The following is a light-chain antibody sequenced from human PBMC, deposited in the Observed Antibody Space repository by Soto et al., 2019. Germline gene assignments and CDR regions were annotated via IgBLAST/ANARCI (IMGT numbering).Light chain of an antibody. J-gene: IGLJ2*01. Sequence: QSVLTQPPSASGTPGQRVSISCSGSSSNIGSNTVTWYQQLPGTAPKLLIYGQNHRPSGVPDRFSGSKSGTSASLAISGLQSEDEADYYCAVWDDSLDGRVFGGGTKVTVL. V-gene: IGLV1-44*01. CDR3: AVWDDSLDGRV. CDR2: GQN. CDR1: SSNIGSNT.